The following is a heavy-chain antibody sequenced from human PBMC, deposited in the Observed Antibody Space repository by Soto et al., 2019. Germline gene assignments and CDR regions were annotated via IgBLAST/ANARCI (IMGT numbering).Heavy chain of an antibody. CDR1: GFTFSSYA. V-gene: IGHV3-30-3*01. D-gene: IGHD2-21*01. CDR3: ARDRLHIGEFSHYYYYGMDV. CDR2: ISYDGSNK. Sequence: GGSLRLSCAASGFTFSSYAMHWVRQAPGKGLEGVAVISYDGSNKYYADSVKGRFTISRDNSKNTLYLQMNRLRAEDTAVYYCARDRLHIGEFSHYYYYGMDVWGQGTTVTVSS. J-gene: IGHJ6*02.